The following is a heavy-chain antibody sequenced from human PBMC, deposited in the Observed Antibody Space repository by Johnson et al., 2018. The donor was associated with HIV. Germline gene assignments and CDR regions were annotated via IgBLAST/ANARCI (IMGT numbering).Heavy chain of an antibody. D-gene: IGHD2-21*02. CDR3: ARDSAYCGGDCHDAFDI. J-gene: IGHJ3*02. CDR1: GFTFSSYA. Sequence: ESGGGVVKPGRSLRLSCAASGFTFSSYAMHWVRQAPGKGLEWVSGINWNGGSTGYAASVKGRFTISRDNAKNSLYLQMNSLRAEDTAVYYCARDSAYCGGDCHDAFDIWGQGTMVTVSS. V-gene: IGHV3-20*04. CDR2: INWNGGST.